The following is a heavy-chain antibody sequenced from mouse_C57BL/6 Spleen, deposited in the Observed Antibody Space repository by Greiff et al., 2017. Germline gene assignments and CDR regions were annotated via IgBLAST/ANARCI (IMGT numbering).Heavy chain of an antibody. CDR3: ARLEREIYDGYYWFAY. Sequence: QVQLKQSGPGLVAPSQSLSITCTVSGFSLTSYAISWVRQPPGKGLEWLGVIWTGGGTNYNSALKSRLSISKDNSKSQVFLKMNSLQTDDTARYYCARLEREIYDGYYWFAYWGQGTLVTVSA. CDR1: GFSLTSYA. J-gene: IGHJ3*01. CDR2: IWTGGGT. D-gene: IGHD2-3*01. V-gene: IGHV2-9-1*01.